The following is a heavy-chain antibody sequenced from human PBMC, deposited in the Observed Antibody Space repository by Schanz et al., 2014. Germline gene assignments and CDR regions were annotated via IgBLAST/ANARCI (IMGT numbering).Heavy chain of an antibody. D-gene: IGHD6-19*01. J-gene: IGHJ4*02. CDR3: AASSGWHPSTDY. CDR1: GFTFSGYA. V-gene: IGHV3-23*01. CDR2: ISGSGGST. Sequence: DVQLLESGGGLVQPGGSLRLSCAASGFTFSGYAMSWVRQAPGRGLEWVSAISGSGGSTYYADSVKGRFTISRDNSKNTLYLQMNSLRVEDTAVYYCAASSGWHPSTDYWGQGTLVTVSS.